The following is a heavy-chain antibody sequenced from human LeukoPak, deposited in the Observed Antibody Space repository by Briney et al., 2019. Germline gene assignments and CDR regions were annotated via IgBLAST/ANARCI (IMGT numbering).Heavy chain of an antibody. CDR3: ARDAYTTTSNWLDP. D-gene: IGHD4-17*01. J-gene: IGHJ5*02. V-gene: IGHV3-74*01. Sequence: GGSLRLSCEASGFTLNKYWMHSVRQAPGKGLVWVSRITGDGSDIAYADSVKGRFTVSRDDAKNTLFLQMTSLRVEDTAIYYCARDAYTTTSNWLDPWGQGTLVTVSS. CDR1: GFTLNKYW. CDR2: ITGDGSDI.